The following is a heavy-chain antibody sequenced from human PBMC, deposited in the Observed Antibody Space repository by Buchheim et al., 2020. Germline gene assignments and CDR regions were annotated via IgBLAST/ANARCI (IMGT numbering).Heavy chain of an antibody. V-gene: IGHV3-23*01. CDR3: AKVQQQPFYFYALDV. CDR1: GFTFSAYA. J-gene: IGHJ6*02. D-gene: IGHD6-13*01. CDR2: ISGSGGER. Sequence: EVQLLESGGELVQPGGSLRLSCAASGFTFSAYAMTWVRQAPGKGLEWVATISGSGGERHFADSATGRFTVSRDNSNNTVFLQMNSLRAEDSAVYYCAKVQQQPFYFYALDVWGQGTT.